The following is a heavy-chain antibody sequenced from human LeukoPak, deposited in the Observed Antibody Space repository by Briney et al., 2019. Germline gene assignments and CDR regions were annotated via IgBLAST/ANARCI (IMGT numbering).Heavy chain of an antibody. CDR3: ARVGRSRGSLPNSYYYMDV. J-gene: IGHJ6*03. CDR2: IIPIFGST. Sequence: SVKVSCNASGDIFNSYSVSWVRQAPGQGLEWMGGIIPIFGSTDYAQKFQGRVTITTDQSTRTAYMELNSLSSDDTAVYYCARVGRSRGSLPNSYYYMDVWGKGTTVTVSS. V-gene: IGHV1-69*05. D-gene: IGHD1-26*01. CDR1: GDIFNSYS.